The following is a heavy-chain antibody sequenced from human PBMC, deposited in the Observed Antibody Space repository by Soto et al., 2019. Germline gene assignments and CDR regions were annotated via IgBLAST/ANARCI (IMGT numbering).Heavy chain of an antibody. CDR3: ARDRPSQHYFDF. D-gene: IGHD6-6*01. CDR1: GFTFSSYG. CDR2: IWSDGSNK. J-gene: IGHJ4*02. Sequence: QVHLVESGGGVVQPGRSLRLSCAASGFTFSSYGMHWVRQAPGKGLEWVALIWSDGSNKYYADSVKGRFTISRDNSQNTLYLQMNSLRAEDTAVYYCARDRPSQHYFDFWGQGSLVTVSS. V-gene: IGHV3-33*01.